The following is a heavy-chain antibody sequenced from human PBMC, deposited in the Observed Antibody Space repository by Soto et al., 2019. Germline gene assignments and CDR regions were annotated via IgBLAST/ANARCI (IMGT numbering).Heavy chain of an antibody. CDR1: GVSLRSPSYF. CDR3: ARLGGFWAGTFHX. V-gene: IGHV4-39*01. J-gene: IGHJ4*02. Sequence: TLSLTCTDSGVSLRSPSYFGGWVRQPPGKGLEWIAAFYPHGDKYYNPSLNSRVSISVDTSANRFSLTLTSLTAADTAVYYCARLGGFWAGTFHXWGQGTLLTVSX. D-gene: IGHD3-10*01. CDR2: FYPHGDK.